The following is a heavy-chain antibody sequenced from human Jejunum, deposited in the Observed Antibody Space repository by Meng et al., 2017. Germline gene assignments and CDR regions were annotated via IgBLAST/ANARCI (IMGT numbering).Heavy chain of an antibody. J-gene: IGHJ4*02. CDR3: ARGGGYYLDY. D-gene: IGHD4-23*01. CDR2: ISDSGTAI. Sequence: QVQLVESGGGLVKPGVSLRLSCAASGFSFSDYYMTWIRQAPGKGLEWVSYISDSGTAISYRDSVKGRFTVSRDNAKNSLYLQMNSLRVEDTAVYYCARGGGYYLDYWGQGTLVTVSS. CDR1: GFSFSDYY. V-gene: IGHV3-11*01.